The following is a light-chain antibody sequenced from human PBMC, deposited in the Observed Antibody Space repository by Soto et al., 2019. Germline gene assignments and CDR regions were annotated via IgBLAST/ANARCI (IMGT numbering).Light chain of an antibody. J-gene: IGKJ2*01. CDR2: GAS. Sequence: EIVMTQSPATLSVSPGERATLSCRASQIISTNLAWYQQKPGQAPRLLIYGASTRATGIPARFSGSGSGTEFTLTISRLQSEDFAVYYCQQYSDWPPYTFGQGTKLEIK. CDR3: QQYSDWPPYT. V-gene: IGKV3-15*01. CDR1: QIISTN.